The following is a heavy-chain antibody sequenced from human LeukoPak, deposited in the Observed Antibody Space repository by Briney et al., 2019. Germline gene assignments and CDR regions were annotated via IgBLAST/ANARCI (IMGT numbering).Heavy chain of an antibody. V-gene: IGHV1-18*01. J-gene: IGHJ5*02. Sequence: ASVKVSCKASGYTFTSYGISWVRQAPGQGLEWMGWISAYNGNTNYAQKLQGGVTMTTDTSTSRDYMELRSLRSDDTAVYYCAEGSNWEGRNWFDPWGQGTLVTVSS. D-gene: IGHD1-26*01. CDR3: AEGSNWEGRNWFDP. CDR2: ISAYNGNT. CDR1: GYTFTSYG.